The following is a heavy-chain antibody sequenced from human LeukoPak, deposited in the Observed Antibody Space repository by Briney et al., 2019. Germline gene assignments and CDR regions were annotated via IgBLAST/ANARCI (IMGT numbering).Heavy chain of an antibody. Sequence: SVKVSCKASGGTFSSYAISWVRQAPGQGLEWMGGIIPIFGTANYAQKFQGRVTITADESTSTAYMELSSLRSEDTAVYYCASPPIDPSGGVPNIVFDIGGKGTRVPV. D-gene: IGHD2/OR15-2a*01. CDR3: ASPPIDPSGGVPNIVFDI. J-gene: IGHJ3*02. V-gene: IGHV1-69*01. CDR2: IIPIFGTA. CDR1: GGTFSSYA.